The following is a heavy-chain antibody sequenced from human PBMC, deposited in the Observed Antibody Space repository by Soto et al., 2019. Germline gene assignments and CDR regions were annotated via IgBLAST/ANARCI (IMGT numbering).Heavy chain of an antibody. V-gene: IGHV3-33*01. CDR1: GFTFSSYG. J-gene: IGHJ3*02. CDR3: ARDSVVVTAAYDAFDI. D-gene: IGHD2-2*01. Sequence: GGSLRLSCAASGFTFSSYGMHWVRQAPGKGLEWVAVIWYDGSNKYYADSVKGRFTISRDNSKNTLYLQMNSLRAEDTAVYYCARDSVVVTAAYDAFDIWRQGTMVTVSS. CDR2: IWYDGSNK.